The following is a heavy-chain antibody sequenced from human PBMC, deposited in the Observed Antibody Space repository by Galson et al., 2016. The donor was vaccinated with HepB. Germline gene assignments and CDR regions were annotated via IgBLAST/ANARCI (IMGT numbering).Heavy chain of an antibody. CDR3: ARWGWGFAFGI. V-gene: IGHV4-61*01. CDR2: VFHTGTT. Sequence: SETLSLTCTVSGDSVKSPYYYWSWIRQAPGKGLEWIGNVFHTGTTNYNPSLESRLTISLDTSQNQFSLNLTSVTAADTAVYYCARWGWGFAFGIWGQGTMVAVSS. J-gene: IGHJ3*02. D-gene: IGHD7-27*01. CDR1: GDSVKSPYYY.